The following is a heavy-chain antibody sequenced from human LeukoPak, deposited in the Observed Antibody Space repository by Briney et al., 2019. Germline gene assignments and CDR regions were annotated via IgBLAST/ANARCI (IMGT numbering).Heavy chain of an antibody. J-gene: IGHJ4*02. Sequence: PGGSLRLSCAASGFTFSSYGMSWVRQAPGKGLEWVSAISTSGGSTYYADSVKGRFTLSRDNSKNTLYLQMNSLRAEDTAVYYCASPRRSSSWYLYYFDYWGQGTLVTVSS. CDR1: GFTFSSYG. D-gene: IGHD6-13*01. CDR2: ISTSGGST. CDR3: ASPRRSSSWYLYYFDY. V-gene: IGHV3-23*01.